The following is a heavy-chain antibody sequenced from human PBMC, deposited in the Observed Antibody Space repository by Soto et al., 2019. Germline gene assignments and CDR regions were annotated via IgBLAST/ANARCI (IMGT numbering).Heavy chain of an antibody. D-gene: IGHD6-19*01. CDR2: IWHDGSNK. Sequence: GGSLRLSCAASGFTFSNYGMHWVRQAPGKGLEWVAVIWHDGSNKYYADSVKGRFTISRDNSKNTVYLQMNSLRAEDTAVYYCARDFGGGSGWGFDYWGQGTLVTVSS. J-gene: IGHJ4*02. CDR3: ARDFGGGSGWGFDY. CDR1: GFTFSNYG. V-gene: IGHV3-33*01.